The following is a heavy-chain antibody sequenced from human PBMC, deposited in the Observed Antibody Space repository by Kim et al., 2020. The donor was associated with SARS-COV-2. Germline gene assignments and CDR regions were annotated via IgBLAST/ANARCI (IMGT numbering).Heavy chain of an antibody. J-gene: IGHJ4*02. Sequence: YYADSLKSRFTIARDNAKNSLNLEMNSLRDEDTALYYCVRENENSGGYSYWGQGTLVTVSS. D-gene: IGHD1-26*01. CDR3: VRENENSGGYSY. V-gene: IGHV3-48*02.